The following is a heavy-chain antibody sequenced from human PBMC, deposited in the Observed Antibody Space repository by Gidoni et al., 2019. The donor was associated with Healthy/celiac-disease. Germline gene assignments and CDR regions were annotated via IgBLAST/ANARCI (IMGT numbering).Heavy chain of an antibody. Sequence: QVQLVQSGSESKKPGASVKVSCKASGYTFTSYGISWVRQAPGQGLEWMGWISAYNGNTNYAQKLQGRVTMTTDTSTSTAYMELRSLRSDDTAVYYCASVHYYDSSGYSHFDYWGQGTLVTVSS. J-gene: IGHJ4*02. V-gene: IGHV1-18*01. D-gene: IGHD3-22*01. CDR3: ASVHYYDSSGYSHFDY. CDR1: GYTFTSYG. CDR2: ISAYNGNT.